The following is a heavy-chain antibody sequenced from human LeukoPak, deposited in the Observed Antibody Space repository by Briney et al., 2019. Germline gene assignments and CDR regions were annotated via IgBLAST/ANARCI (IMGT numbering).Heavy chain of an antibody. CDR3: ARLRMVRGVPDYYYYGMDV. V-gene: IGHV4-59*01. CDR1: GGSISSYY. J-gene: IGHJ6*02. Sequence: SETLSLTCTVSGGSISSYYWSWIRQPPGKGLEWIGYIYYSGSTNYNPSLKSRVTISVDTSKNQFSLKLSSVTAADTAVYYCARLRMVRGVPDYYYYGMDVWGQGTTVTVSS. CDR2: IYYSGST. D-gene: IGHD3-10*01.